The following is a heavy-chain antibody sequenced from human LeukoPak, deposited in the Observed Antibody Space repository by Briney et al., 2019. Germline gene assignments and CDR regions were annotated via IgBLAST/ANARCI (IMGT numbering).Heavy chain of an antibody. CDR2: IKQDGSEK. CDR1: GFTFSSYW. J-gene: IGHJ4*02. Sequence: GGSLRLSCAASGFTFSSYWMSWVRQAPGKGLEWVANIKQDGSEKYYVDSVKGRFTISRDNAKNSLYLQMNSLRAEDTAVYYCAREDGNYYDSSGSFDYWGQGTLVTVSS. D-gene: IGHD3-22*01. CDR3: AREDGNYYDSSGSFDY. V-gene: IGHV3-7*01.